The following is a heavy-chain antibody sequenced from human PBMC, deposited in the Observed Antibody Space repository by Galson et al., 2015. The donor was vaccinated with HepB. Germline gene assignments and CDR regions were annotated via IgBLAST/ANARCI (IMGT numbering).Heavy chain of an antibody. V-gene: IGHV4-39*01. J-gene: IGHJ4*02. CDR2: LYYSGTT. Sequence: ETLSLTCTVSGGSISSRNHYWGWIRQPPGKRLEWLGSLYYSGTTYHNPDLKSRVTISVDTSKNQFSLKLNSVTAADTAVYYCARHQTRRRDCVSTSCWWGWGIDYWGQGTLVTVSS. CDR1: GGSISSRNHY. D-gene: IGHD2-2*01. CDR3: ARHQTRRRDCVSTSCWWGWGIDY.